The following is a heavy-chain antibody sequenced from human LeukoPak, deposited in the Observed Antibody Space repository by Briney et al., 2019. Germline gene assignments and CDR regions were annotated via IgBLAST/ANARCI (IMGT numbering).Heavy chain of an antibody. CDR1: GYTFSNYG. Sequence: ASVTVSCKASGYTFSNYGISWVRQAPGLGREWMGWTSYNRNTNYAQKLQDRVTMTTDTSPTTAYMELRSLESDDTAVYYCARHSGSGWRALGYWGQGTLVTVSA. J-gene: IGHJ4*02. CDR2: TSYNRNT. CDR3: ARHSGSGWRALGY. D-gene: IGHD6-19*01. V-gene: IGHV1-18*04.